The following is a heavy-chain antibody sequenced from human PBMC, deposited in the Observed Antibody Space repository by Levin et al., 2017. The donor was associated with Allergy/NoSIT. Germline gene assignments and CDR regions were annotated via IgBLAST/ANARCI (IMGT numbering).Heavy chain of an antibody. D-gene: IGHD1-26*01. Sequence: GGSLRLSCAASGFTFDDYAMHWVRQAPGKGLEWVSGISWNSGSIGYADSVKGRFTISRDNAKNSLYLQMNSLRAEDTALYYCAKDMDWVGATILSAFDIWGQGTMVTVSS. J-gene: IGHJ3*02. CDR2: ISWNSGSI. V-gene: IGHV3-9*01. CDR1: GFTFDDYA. CDR3: AKDMDWVGATILSAFDI.